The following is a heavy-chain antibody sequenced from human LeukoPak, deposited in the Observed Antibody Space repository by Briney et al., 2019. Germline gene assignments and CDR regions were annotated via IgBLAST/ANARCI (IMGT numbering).Heavy chain of an antibody. CDR2: INPNSGGI. J-gene: IGHJ4*02. CDR3: ARVRRGYSYGYSDY. D-gene: IGHD5-18*01. V-gene: IGHV1-2*02. CDR1: GYTFTGYY. Sequence: GASVKVSCKASGYTFTGYYMHWVRQAPGQGLEWMGWINPNSGGINYAQKFHGRVTMTRDTSISTAYMELSRLRSDDTAVYYCARVRRGYSYGYSDYWGQGTLVTVSS.